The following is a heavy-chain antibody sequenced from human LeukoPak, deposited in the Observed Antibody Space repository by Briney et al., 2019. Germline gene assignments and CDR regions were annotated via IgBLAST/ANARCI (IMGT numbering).Heavy chain of an antibody. V-gene: IGHV4-59*08. CDR1: GGSISGYY. J-gene: IGHJ5*02. CDR3: ARLRVAQAPYSSGWYYWFDP. CDR2: IYYSGST. Sequence: PSETLSLTCTVSGGSISGYYWSWIRQPPGKGLEWIGYIYYSGSTNYNPSLKSRVTISVDTSKNQFSLKLSSVTAADTAVYYCARLRVAQAPYSSGWYYWFDPWGQGTLVTVSS. D-gene: IGHD6-19*01.